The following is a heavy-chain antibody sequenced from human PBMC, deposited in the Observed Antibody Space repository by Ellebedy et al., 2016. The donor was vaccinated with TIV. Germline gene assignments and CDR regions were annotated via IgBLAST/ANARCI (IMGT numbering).Heavy chain of an antibody. J-gene: IGHJ4*03. D-gene: IGHD2-21*01. CDR1: GFTFSSYD. Sequence: GGSLRLSCAASGFTFSSYDMHWVRQGTGKGLEWVSAIGTAGDTYYPGSVKGRFTISSENAKNALYLQITSLRAEETAVYYCARVRFGDTAVDYWGQGTLVTVSS. V-gene: IGHV3-13*01. CDR2: IGTAGDT. CDR3: ARVRFGDTAVDY.